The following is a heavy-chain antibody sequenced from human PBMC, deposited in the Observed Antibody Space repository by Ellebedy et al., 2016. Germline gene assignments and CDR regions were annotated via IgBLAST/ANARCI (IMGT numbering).Heavy chain of an antibody. Sequence: ASVKVSCKASGYTFTGYFMHWVRQAPGQGLEWMGWISAYNGNTNYAQKLQGRVTMTTDTSTSTAYMELRSLRSDDTAVYYCASIDYYDSSGYYFDYWGQGTLVTVSS. V-gene: IGHV1-18*04. CDR3: ASIDYYDSSGYYFDY. CDR1: GYTFTGYF. J-gene: IGHJ4*02. D-gene: IGHD3-22*01. CDR2: ISAYNGNT.